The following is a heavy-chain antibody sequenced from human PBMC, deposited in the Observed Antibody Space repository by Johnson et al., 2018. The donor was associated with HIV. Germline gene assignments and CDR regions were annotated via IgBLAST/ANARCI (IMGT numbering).Heavy chain of an antibody. CDR1: GFTFSSTP. Sequence: QVHLVASGGGVVQPGRSLRLSCAASGFTFSSTPMHWVRQAPGKGLEWVAVMSYDGINKYYADSVKVRFTISRDNSKNTLYLQMNSLRTEDTAVYYCARDSSNSFRFEMYAFDIWGQGTMVTVSS. J-gene: IGHJ3*02. V-gene: IGHV3-30-3*01. CDR2: MSYDGINK. D-gene: IGHD6-6*01. CDR3: ARDSSNSFRFEMYAFDI.